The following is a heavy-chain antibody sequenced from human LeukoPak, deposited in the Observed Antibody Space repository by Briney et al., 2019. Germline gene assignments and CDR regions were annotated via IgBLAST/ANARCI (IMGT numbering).Heavy chain of an antibody. CDR1: GFTFSRYG. CDR2: ISGSGGST. V-gene: IGHV3-23*01. CDR3: AKDGIVPAATYYYYYMDV. D-gene: IGHD2-2*01. J-gene: IGHJ6*03. Sequence: GGSLRLSCAASGFTFSRYGMKWVRQAPGKGLEWGSAISGSGGSTYYADSVKGRFTISRDNSKNTLYLQMNSLRAEDTAVYYCAKDGIVPAATYYYYYMDVWGKGTTVTVSS.